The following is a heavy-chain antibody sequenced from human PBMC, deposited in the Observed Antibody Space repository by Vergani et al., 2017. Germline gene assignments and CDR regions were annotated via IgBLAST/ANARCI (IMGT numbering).Heavy chain of an antibody. CDR2: IRTTTESGS. J-gene: IGHJ1*01. CDR1: AFTFNNYP. CDR3: TKAGQYDSDNFHDS. D-gene: IGHD3-22*01. V-gene: IGHV3-48*01. Sequence: EVQVVASGGNLVQPGGSLRLSCSISAFTFNNYPMNWVRQAPGKGLEWISNIRTTTESGSFYADSVKGRFSISRDNSQTTVFLQMNSLRADDSAVYYCTKAGQYDSDNFHDSWGQGALVTVAS.